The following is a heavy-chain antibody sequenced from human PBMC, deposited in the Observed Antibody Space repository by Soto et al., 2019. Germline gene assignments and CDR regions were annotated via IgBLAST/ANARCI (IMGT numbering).Heavy chain of an antibody. Sequence: GGSLRLSCTASGFTLNNHAMSWVRQAPGKGLEWVSAISGSGGSTYYADSVKGRFTISRDNSKNTLYLQMNSLRAEDTAVYYCRAYYYDSSGYQYFDYWGQGTLVTVSS. CDR3: RAYYYDSSGYQYFDY. D-gene: IGHD3-22*01. J-gene: IGHJ4*02. V-gene: IGHV3-23*01. CDR2: ISGSGGST. CDR1: GFTLNNHA.